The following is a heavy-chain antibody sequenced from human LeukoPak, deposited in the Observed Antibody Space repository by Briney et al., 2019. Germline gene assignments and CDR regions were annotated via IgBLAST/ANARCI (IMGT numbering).Heavy chain of an antibody. D-gene: IGHD6-19*01. J-gene: IGHJ4*02. CDR2: ISSRSSSI. Sequence: PGGSLRPSCAASGFSFSTYEMNWVRQGPGKGLEWVSDISSRSSSIHYADSVKGRSAISRDNAKNSLYLQMNSLRAEDTAVYYCARQSVAGSFDYWGQGTLVTVSS. V-gene: IGHV3-48*03. CDR3: ARQSVAGSFDY. CDR1: GFSFSTYE.